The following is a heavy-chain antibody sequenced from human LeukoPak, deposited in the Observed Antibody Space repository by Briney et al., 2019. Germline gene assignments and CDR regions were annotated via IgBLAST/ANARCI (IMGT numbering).Heavy chain of an antibody. CDR3: ARDPGYNWFDP. J-gene: IGHJ5*02. CDR2: IYYSGST. Sequence: SEALSLPCSGSGGSVRGRWDDWSWIRPPPGTGLEWIGYIYYSGSTNYNPSLKSRVTISVDTSKNQFSLKLSSVTAADTAVYYCARDPGYNWFDPWGQGTLVTVSS. CDR1: GGSVRGRWDD. V-gene: IGHV4-61*01.